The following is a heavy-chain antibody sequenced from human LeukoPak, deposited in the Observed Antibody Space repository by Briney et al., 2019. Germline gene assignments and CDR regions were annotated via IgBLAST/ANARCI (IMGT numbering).Heavy chain of an antibody. J-gene: IGHJ4*02. CDR1: GYTFTCHG. CDR2: ISAYNGKT. CDR3: VRRGLDY. V-gene: IGHV1-18*04. Sequence: ASVKVSCKASGYTFTCHGISWVRQAPGQGLEWMGWISAYNGKTDYAQKLQGRVTMTTDTSTTTAYMELRSLRSDDAAVYYCVRRGLDYWGQGTLVTVSS.